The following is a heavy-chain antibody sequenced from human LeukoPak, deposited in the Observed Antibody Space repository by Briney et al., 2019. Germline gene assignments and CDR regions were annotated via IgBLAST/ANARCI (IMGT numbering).Heavy chain of an antibody. CDR3: ARRVGSSESSYYGDY. V-gene: IGHV3-74*01. CDR1: GFTFNIYW. CDR2: ISSYGSIP. D-gene: IGHD3-22*01. Sequence: AGGSLRLSCAASGFTFNIYWMHWVRQAPGKGLVWVSLISSYGSIPSYADSVKGRFTISRDNAKNTVYLQMNSLRVEDTAVYYCARRVGSSESSYYGDYWGQGTLVTVSS. J-gene: IGHJ4*02.